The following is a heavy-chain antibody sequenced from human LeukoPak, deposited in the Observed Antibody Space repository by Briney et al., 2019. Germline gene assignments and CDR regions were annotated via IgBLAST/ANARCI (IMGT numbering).Heavy chain of an antibody. CDR3: ARARTTRGFDY. D-gene: IGHD4-17*01. J-gene: IGHJ4*02. CDR1: GFTYTDYS. CDR2: LGRTGEYK. V-gene: IGHV3-23*01. Sequence: PGGSLRLSCSASGFTYTDYSMSWVRQVPGKGLEWVSGLGRTGEYKYYADSVKGRFTISRDNSKDMVFLQMNSLRAEDTAVYYCARARTTRGFDYWGQGTLVTVSS.